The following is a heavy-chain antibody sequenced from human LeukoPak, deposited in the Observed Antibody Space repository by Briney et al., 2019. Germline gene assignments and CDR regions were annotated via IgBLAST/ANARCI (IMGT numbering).Heavy chain of an antibody. J-gene: IGHJ3*02. D-gene: IGHD2-15*01. V-gene: IGHV4-34*01. CDR2: INHSGST. CDR1: GGSFSGYY. CDR3: ARGVGDGIVVVVADTLDAFDI. Sequence: SETLSLTCAVYGGSFSGYYWSWIRQPPGKGLEWTGEINHSGSTNYNPPLKSRVTISVDTSKNQFSLKLSSVTAADTAVYYCARGVGDGIVVVVADTLDAFDIWGQGTMVTVSS.